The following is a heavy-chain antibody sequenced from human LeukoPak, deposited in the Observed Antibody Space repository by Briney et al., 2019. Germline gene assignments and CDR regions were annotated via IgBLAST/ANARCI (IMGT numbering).Heavy chain of an antibody. D-gene: IGHD3-10*01. CDR1: GFTFCSYE. CDR3: ARDPSGFGELQISDY. Sequence: VGSLRLSCAASGFTFCSYEMNWVRQAPGKGLEWVSDISSSGSTIYSADTVNGRFTIYRDNDKNSLYLQMNSLRAEDTAVYYCARDPSGFGELQISDYWGQGTLVTVSS. V-gene: IGHV3-48*03. J-gene: IGHJ4*02. CDR2: ISSSGSTI.